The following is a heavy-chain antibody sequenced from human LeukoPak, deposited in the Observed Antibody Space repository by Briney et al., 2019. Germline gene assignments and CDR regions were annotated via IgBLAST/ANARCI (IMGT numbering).Heavy chain of an antibody. J-gene: IGHJ3*02. CDR1: GFTFSDYY. Sequence: PGGSLRLSCAASGFTFSDYYMSWTRQAPGKGLEWVSYISSSGSTIYYADSVKGRFTISRDNAKNSLYLQMNSLRAEDTAVYYCARYSSGLAKGAFDIWGQGTMVTVSS. V-gene: IGHV3-11*04. CDR2: ISSSGSTI. CDR3: ARYSSGLAKGAFDI. D-gene: IGHD6-19*01.